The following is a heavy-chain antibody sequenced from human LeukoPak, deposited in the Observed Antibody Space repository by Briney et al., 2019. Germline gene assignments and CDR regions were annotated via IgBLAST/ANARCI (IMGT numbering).Heavy chain of an antibody. J-gene: IGHJ6*03. CDR3: ARVRGSGFCSGSSCAKDPWYYYYMDV. CDR1: GFTFSCYY. CDR2: INPSGSTI. D-gene: IGHD2-2*01. V-gene: IGHV3-11*01. Sequence: GGSLRLSCEGSGFTFSCYYMSWIRQAPGKGLEWVSYINPSGSTIYCADSVKGRFTISRDNAKKSLDLQMYSLRAEDTAVYYCARVRGSGFCSGSSCAKDPWYYYYMDVWGKGTTVTVSS.